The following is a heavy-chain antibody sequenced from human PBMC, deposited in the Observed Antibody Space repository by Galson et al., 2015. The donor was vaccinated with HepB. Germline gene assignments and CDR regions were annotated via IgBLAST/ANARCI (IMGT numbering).Heavy chain of an antibody. CDR2: ISYDGSNK. D-gene: IGHD3-3*01. CDR3: ARDQTESGLEGYFDY. CDR1: GFTFSSYT. V-gene: IGHV3-30-3*01. J-gene: IGHJ4*02. Sequence: SLRLSCAASGFTFSSYTMHWVRQAPGKGLEWVAVISYDGSNKYYADSVKGRFTISRDNSKNTLYLQMNSLRAEDTAVYYCARDQTESGLEGYFDYWGQGTLVTVSS.